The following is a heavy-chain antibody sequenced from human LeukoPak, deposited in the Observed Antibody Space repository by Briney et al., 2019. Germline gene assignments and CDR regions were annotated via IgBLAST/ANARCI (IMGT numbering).Heavy chain of an antibody. CDR3: ARDSATVTTPYFDY. D-gene: IGHD4-17*01. V-gene: IGHV1-2*04. CDR2: INLNNGGT. CDR1: GFTFTGYY. J-gene: IGHJ4*02. Sequence: GASVKVFCKASGFTFTGYYMNWVRQAPGQGLEWMGWINLNNGGTNYAQKFQGWVTMTRDTSISTAYMELSRLTYDDTAVYYCARDSATVTTPYFDYWGQGSLVTVSS.